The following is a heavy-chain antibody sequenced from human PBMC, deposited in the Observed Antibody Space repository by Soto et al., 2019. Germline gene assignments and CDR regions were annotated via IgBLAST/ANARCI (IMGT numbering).Heavy chain of an antibody. V-gene: IGHV3-49*04. CDR1: GFRFSEHA. Sequence: PGGSLRLSSNFSGFRFSEHAMTWVRQAPGEGLEWVGFIRNTPYGGTTDYAASVRGRFTISRDDSESIAYLQMNSLKTEDSGVYYCSRGSFGYYGPWGPGTLVTVSS. J-gene: IGHJ5*02. CDR2: IRNTPYGGTT. D-gene: IGHD2-2*03. CDR3: SRGSFGYYGP.